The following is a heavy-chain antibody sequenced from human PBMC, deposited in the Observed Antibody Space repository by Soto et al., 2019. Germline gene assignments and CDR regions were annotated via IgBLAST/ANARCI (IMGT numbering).Heavy chain of an antibody. Sequence: QVQLVESGGGVVQPGRSLRLSCAASGFTFSSYAMHWVRQAPGKGLEWVAVISYDGSNKYYADSVKGRFTISRDNSKNTLYLQMNNLRAEDTAVYYCARDFFPGGSSTPFDYWGQGTLVTVSS. CDR3: ARDFFPGGSSTPFDY. CDR2: ISYDGSNK. CDR1: GFTFSSYA. J-gene: IGHJ4*02. D-gene: IGHD2-15*01. V-gene: IGHV3-30-3*01.